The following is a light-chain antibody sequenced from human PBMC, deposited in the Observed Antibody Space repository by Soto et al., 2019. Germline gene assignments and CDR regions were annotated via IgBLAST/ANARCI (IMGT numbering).Light chain of an antibody. CDR2: DVS. Sequence: AIQVTQSPSSLSASVGDRVTITCLASQDIRGALAWYQQKPGKPPKLLIHDVSTLENGVPSRFSGDSSGTQFTLTISGLQPEDFGTYYCQQFNSYPVTFGHGTRLDIK. J-gene: IGKJ5*01. CDR1: QDIRGA. V-gene: IGKV1-13*02. CDR3: QQFNSYPVT.